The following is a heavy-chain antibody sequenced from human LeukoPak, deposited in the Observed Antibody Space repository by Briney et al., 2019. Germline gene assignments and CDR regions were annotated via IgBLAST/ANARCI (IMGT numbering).Heavy chain of an antibody. J-gene: IGHJ4*02. Sequence: SVKVSCKASGGTFISYAISWVRQAPGQGLEWMGGIIPIFGTANYAQKFQGRVTITTDESTSTAYMELSSLRSEDTAVYYCARVYGDHQDLKYYFDYWGQGTLVTVSS. CDR3: ARVYGDHQDLKYYFDY. CDR2: IIPIFGTA. D-gene: IGHD4-17*01. V-gene: IGHV1-69*05. CDR1: GGTFISYA.